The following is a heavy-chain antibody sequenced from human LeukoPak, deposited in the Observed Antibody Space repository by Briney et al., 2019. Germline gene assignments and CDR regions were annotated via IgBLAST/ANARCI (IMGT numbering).Heavy chain of an antibody. CDR1: GFGFSSYG. D-gene: IGHD6-19*01. CDR3: ARGPGIDVAGVFDY. CDR2: ISAYTSQA. J-gene: IGHJ4*02. V-gene: IGHV1-18*04. Sequence: ASVKVSCKASGFGFSSYGINWVRQAPGQRLEWMGWISAYTSQAKYLQKMRGRVTMTTGTSTNTAYMELRSLTSDDTAVYYCARGPGIDVAGVFDYWGKGSLVIVSS.